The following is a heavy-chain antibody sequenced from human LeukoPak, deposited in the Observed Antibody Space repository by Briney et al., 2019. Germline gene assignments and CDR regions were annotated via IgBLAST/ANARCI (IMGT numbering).Heavy chain of an antibody. J-gene: IGHJ4*02. Sequence: GGSLRLSCAASGFTFSNAWMSWVRQAPGKGLEWVGRIKSKTDGGTTDYAAPVKGRFTISRDDSKNTLYLQMNSLKTEDTAVYNCTTDPGDRIFDYWGQGTLVTVSS. CDR3: TTDPGDRIFDY. CDR1: GFTFSNAW. CDR2: IKSKTDGGTT. D-gene: IGHD3-10*01. V-gene: IGHV3-15*01.